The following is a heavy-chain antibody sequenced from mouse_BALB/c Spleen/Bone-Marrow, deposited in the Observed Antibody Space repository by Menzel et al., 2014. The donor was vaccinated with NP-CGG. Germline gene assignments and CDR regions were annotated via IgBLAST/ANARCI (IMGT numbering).Heavy chain of an antibody. J-gene: IGHJ2*01. CDR2: IWSGGST. CDR1: GFSLTSYG. V-gene: IGHV2-2*02. CDR3: ARNDGYYYFDY. D-gene: IGHD2-3*01. Sequence: VQLQESGPGLVQPSQSLSITCTVSGFSLTSYGVHWVRQSPGKGLEWLGVIWSGGSTDYNAAFISRLSISKDNSKSQVFFKMSSLQANDTAIYYCARNDGYYYFDYWGQGTTLTVSS.